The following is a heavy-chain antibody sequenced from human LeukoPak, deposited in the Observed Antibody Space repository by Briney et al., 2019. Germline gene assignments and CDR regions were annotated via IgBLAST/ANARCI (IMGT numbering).Heavy chain of an antibody. CDR3: ARDRSAARSLVVSDY. V-gene: IGHV4-39*07. CDR1: GGSISSSSYY. CDR2: IYYSGST. J-gene: IGHJ4*02. Sequence: SETLSLTCTLSGGSISSSSYYWGWIRQPPGKGLEWIGSIYYSGSTYYNPSLKSRVTISVDASKNQFSLKLSSVTAADTAVYYCARDRSAARSLVVSDYWGQGTLVTVSS. D-gene: IGHD2-21*01.